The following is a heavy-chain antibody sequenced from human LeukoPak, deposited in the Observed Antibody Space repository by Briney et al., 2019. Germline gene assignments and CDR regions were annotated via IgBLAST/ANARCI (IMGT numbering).Heavy chain of an antibody. D-gene: IGHD2-2*01. V-gene: IGHV1-2*06. CDR3: ARGYCSSTSCLFDY. Sequence: ASVKVSCKASGYTFTGYHMHWVRQAPGQGLEWMGRINPNSGDTNYAQKFQGRVTMTRDTSISTAYMELSRLGSDDTAVYYCARGYCSSTSCLFDYWGQGTLVTVSS. J-gene: IGHJ4*02. CDR2: INPNSGDT. CDR1: GYTFTGYH.